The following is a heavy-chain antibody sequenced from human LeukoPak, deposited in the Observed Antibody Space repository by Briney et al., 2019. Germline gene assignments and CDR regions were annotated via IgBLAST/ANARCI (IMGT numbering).Heavy chain of an antibody. CDR2: IYYSGST. CDR3: ARFGAQDYYYGMDV. Sequence: SETLSLTCTVSGGSVGSGSYYWSWIRQPPGKGLEWIGYIYYSGSTNYNPSLKSRVTISVDTSKNQFSLKLSSVTAADTAVYYCARFGAQDYYYGMDVWGQGTTVTVSS. D-gene: IGHD3-16*01. CDR1: GGSVGSGSYY. V-gene: IGHV4-61*01. J-gene: IGHJ6*02.